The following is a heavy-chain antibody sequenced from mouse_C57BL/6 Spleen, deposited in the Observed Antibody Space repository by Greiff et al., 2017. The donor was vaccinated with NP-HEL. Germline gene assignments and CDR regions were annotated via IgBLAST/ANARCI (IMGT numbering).Heavy chain of an antibody. CDR1: GFNITDDY. CDR2: IDPENGDT. J-gene: IGHJ1*03. CDR3: TTGGNYGSSYWYFDV. D-gene: IGHD1-1*01. V-gene: IGHV14-4*01. Sequence: EVQLQQSGAELVRPGASVKLSCTASGFNITDDYMHWVKQRPEQGLEWIGWIDPENGDTEYASKFQGKATITAGTSSNKAYLQVSSLTSEDTAVYYCTTGGNYGSSYWYFDVWGTGTTVTVSS.